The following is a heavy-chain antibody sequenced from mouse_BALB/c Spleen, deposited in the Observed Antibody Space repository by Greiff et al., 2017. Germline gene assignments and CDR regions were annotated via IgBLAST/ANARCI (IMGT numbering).Heavy chain of an antibody. CDR2: ISSGGSYT. Sequence: EVQGVESGGDLVKPGGSLKLSCAASGFTFSSYGMSWVRQTPDKRLEWVATISSGGSYTYYPDSVKGRFTISRDNAKNTLYLQMSSLKSEDTAMYYCARHGHYAMDYWGQGTSVTVSS. V-gene: IGHV5-6*01. CDR3: ARHGHYAMDY. CDR1: GFTFSSYG. J-gene: IGHJ4*01.